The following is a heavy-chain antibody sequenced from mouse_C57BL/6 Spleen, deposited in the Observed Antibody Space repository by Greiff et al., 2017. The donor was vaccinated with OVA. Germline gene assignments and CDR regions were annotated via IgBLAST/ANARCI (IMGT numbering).Heavy chain of an antibody. CDR2: IYPGSGNT. D-gene: IGHD2-1*01. CDR1: GYSFTSYY. V-gene: IGHV1-66*01. Sequence: VQLQQSGPELVKPGASVKISCKASGYSFTSYYIHWVKQRPGQGLEWIGWIYPGSGNTKYNEKFKGKATLTADTSSSTAYMQLSSLTSEDSAVYYCARGGGNPLFAYWGQGTLVTVSA. J-gene: IGHJ3*01. CDR3: ARGGGNPLFAY.